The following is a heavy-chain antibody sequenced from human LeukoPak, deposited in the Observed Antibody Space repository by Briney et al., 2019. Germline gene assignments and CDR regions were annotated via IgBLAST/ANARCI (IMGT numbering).Heavy chain of an antibody. CDR1: GFSFGTYA. J-gene: IGHJ4*02. CDR3: ARGAILGGYNLIDD. CDR2: ILYDGSLE. D-gene: IGHD1-26*01. V-gene: IGHV3-30*04. Sequence: PGKSLRLSCAASGFSFGTYAMHWGRQAPGKGLEWVALILYDGSLENTADSVRGRFIISRDNSKNPLFLQMNSLRIEDTAVYYCARGAILGGYNLIDDWGQGTLVTVSS.